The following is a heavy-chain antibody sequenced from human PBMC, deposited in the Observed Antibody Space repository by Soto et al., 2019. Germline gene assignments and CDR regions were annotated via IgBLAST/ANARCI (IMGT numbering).Heavy chain of an antibody. V-gene: IGHV3-48*02. CDR1: GFTFSTFS. Sequence: EVQLVESGGGSVQPGGSLRLSCAASGFTFSTFSMNWVRQAPGRGLEWISYISGGGSPISYADSVKGRFTISRDNAKNSLYLQMDSLTDEDTAVYDCARDLGWAFDSWGQGTLVTVSS. D-gene: IGHD6-19*01. CDR2: ISGGGSPI. CDR3: ARDLGWAFDS. J-gene: IGHJ4*02.